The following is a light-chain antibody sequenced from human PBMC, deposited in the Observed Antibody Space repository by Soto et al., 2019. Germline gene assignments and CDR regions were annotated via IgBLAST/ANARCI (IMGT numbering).Light chain of an antibody. Sequence: EIIMTQSPATLSVSPGERATLSCRASQSVTNKLAWYQQKPGQAPRLLIYDASTRATDIPASFSGSGSGTEFTLTISSLQSEDFAIYYCQQYNNWPLTFGGGTRVEIK. CDR1: QSVTNK. CDR3: QQYNNWPLT. J-gene: IGKJ4*01. V-gene: IGKV3-15*01. CDR2: DAS.